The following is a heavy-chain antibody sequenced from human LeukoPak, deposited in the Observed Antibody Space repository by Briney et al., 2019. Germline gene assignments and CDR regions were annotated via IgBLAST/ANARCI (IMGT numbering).Heavy chain of an antibody. CDR3: ARDPSNTSGNYPYFDY. J-gene: IGHJ4*02. V-gene: IGHV1-18*01. D-gene: IGHD3-22*01. CDR1: GYTFTRHG. CDR2: ISAYNGDT. Sequence: ASVKVSCKASGYTFTRHGISWVRQAPGQGLEWMGWISAYNGDTKYAQNFQGRVTITTDTSTTTAYMALRSLRFDDTAVYYCARDPSNTSGNYPYFDYWGQGTLVTVSS.